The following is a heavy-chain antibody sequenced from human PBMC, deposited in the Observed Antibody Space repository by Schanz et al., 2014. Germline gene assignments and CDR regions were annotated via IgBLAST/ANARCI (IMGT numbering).Heavy chain of an antibody. V-gene: IGHV3-66*01. CDR1: GFTVSNNL. CDR2: IYSGGST. Sequence: DVQLLESGGGLVQPGESLRLSCAASGFTVSNNLMRWVRQAPGKGLEWVSIIYSGGSTFYADSVKGRFTISRDNSKNTLYLQMNSLRADDTAVYYCARDLLVSHYDFWSGNDYWGQGTLVTVSS. D-gene: IGHD3-3*01. CDR3: ARDLLVSHYDFWSGNDY. J-gene: IGHJ4*02.